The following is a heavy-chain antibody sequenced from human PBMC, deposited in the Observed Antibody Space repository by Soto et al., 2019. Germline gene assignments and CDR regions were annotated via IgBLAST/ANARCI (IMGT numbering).Heavy chain of an antibody. D-gene: IGHD3-22*01. CDR2: IYYSGST. Sequence: SETLSLTCTVSGGSITSSSYYWGWIRQPPGKGLEWIGSIYYSGSTYYNPSLKSRVTISVDTSKNQFSLKLSSVTAADTAVYYCASPYYYDSSAFDIWGQGTMVT. J-gene: IGHJ3*02. CDR1: GGSITSSSYY. CDR3: ASPYYYDSSAFDI. V-gene: IGHV4-39*01.